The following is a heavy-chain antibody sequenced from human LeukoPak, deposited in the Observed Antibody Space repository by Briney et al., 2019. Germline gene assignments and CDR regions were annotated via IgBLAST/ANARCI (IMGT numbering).Heavy chain of an antibody. D-gene: IGHD6-6*01. J-gene: IGHJ1*01. V-gene: IGHV4-59*08. CDR2: IYYSGST. CDR1: GFTFSSYA. Sequence: PGGSLRLSCAASGFTFSSYAMSWIRQPPGKGLEWIGYIYYSGSTNYNPSLKSRVTISVDTSKNQFSLKLSSVTAADTAVYYCARLMSGGLTPRREQLVSEMYFQHWGQGTLVTVSS. CDR3: ARLMSGGLTPRREQLVSEMYFQH.